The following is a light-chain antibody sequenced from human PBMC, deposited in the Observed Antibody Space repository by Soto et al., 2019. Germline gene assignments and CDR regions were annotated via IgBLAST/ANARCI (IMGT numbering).Light chain of an antibody. CDR1: SSNVGSRS. CDR2: SNN. V-gene: IGLV1-44*01. CDR3: AAWDDSLNGLYV. Sequence: QPVLTQPPSASGTPGQRVTISCSGSSSNVGSRSVNWYQQLPGTAPKLLIYSNNQRPSGVPDRFSGSKSGTSASLAISGLHSEDEAEYYCAAWDDSLNGLYVFGTGTKVTVL. J-gene: IGLJ1*01.